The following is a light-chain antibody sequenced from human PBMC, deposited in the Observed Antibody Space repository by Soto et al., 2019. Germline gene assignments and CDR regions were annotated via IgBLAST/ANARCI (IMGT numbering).Light chain of an antibody. J-gene: IGLJ1*01. V-gene: IGLV2-14*01. CDR1: RSDIGGYNY. Sequence: QSALTQPASVSGSLGQSITISCTGTRSDIGGYNYVSWYQQHPGKAPKLMIYEVSNRPSGVSNRFSGSKSGNAASLTISGLQADDEADYYCSSYTTNSTLVFGTGTKLTVL. CDR3: SSYTTNSTLV. CDR2: EVS.